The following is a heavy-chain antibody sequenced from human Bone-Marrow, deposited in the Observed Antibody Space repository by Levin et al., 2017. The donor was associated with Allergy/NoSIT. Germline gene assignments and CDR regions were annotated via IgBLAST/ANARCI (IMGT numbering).Heavy chain of an antibody. J-gene: IGHJ4*02. CDR1: GFIFSNFA. V-gene: IGHV3-23*01. Sequence: GGSLRLSCKASGFIFSNFAMNWVRQVPGKGLEWVSQITGSGSTTFYADSVKGRFTISRDNSKSTVFLQTNNLRVEDTAVYYCAKEEDFTTPTTFSVALDFWGQGALVIVSS. D-gene: IGHD2/OR15-2a*01. CDR3: AKEEDFTTPTTFSVALDF. CDR2: ITGSGSTT.